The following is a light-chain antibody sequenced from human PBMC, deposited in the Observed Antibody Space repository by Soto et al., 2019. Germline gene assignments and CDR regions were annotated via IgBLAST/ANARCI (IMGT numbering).Light chain of an antibody. V-gene: IGKV1-5*01. CDR1: QSISSG. Sequence: DIQMTQSPSTLSASVGDRVTITCRASQSISSGVAWYQQKPGKAPKLLIYDASSLESGVPSRFSGSGSGTEFTLTISSLQPDDFATYYCQQYNSYSETFGQGTKVEIK. J-gene: IGKJ1*01. CDR2: DAS. CDR3: QQYNSYSET.